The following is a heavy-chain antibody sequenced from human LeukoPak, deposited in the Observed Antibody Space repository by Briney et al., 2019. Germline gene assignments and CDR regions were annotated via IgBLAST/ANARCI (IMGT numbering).Heavy chain of an antibody. V-gene: IGHV4-30-2*01. CDR3: ARTVATFNWFDP. CDR2: IYHSGST. Sequence: PSETLSLTCIVSGGSTSGGNYSWSWIRQPPGKGLEWIGYIYHSGSTYYNPSLKSRVTISVDRSKNQFSLKLSSVTAADTAVYYCARTVATFNWFDPWGQGTLVTVSS. D-gene: IGHD5-12*01. J-gene: IGHJ5*02. CDR1: GGSTSGGNYS.